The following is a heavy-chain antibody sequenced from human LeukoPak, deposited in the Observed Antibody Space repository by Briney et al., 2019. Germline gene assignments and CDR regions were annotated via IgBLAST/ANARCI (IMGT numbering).Heavy chain of an antibody. J-gene: IGHJ5*02. Sequence: SETLSLTCTVSGGSISSYYWSWIRQPPGKGLEWIGYIYYSGSTNYNPSLKSRVTISVDTSKNQFSLKLSSVTAADTAVYYCARDLGTGGYYWFDPWGQGTLVTVSS. V-gene: IGHV4-59*01. D-gene: IGHD3-10*01. CDR2: IYYSGST. CDR3: ARDLGTGGYYWFDP. CDR1: GGSISSYY.